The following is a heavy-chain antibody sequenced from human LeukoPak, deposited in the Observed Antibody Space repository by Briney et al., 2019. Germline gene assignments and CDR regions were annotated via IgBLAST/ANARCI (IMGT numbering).Heavy chain of an antibody. J-gene: IGHJ4*02. CDR3: ASTYYYGSGSYYNGDY. CDR2: ISYDGSNK. Sequence: PGGSLRLSCEASGFTFSGYWMHWVRQAPGKGLEWVAVISYDGSNKYYADSVKGRFTISRDNSKNTLYLQMNSLRAEDTAVYYCASTYYYGSGSYYNGDYWGQGTLVTVSS. V-gene: IGHV3-30-3*01. D-gene: IGHD3-10*01. CDR1: GFTFSGYW.